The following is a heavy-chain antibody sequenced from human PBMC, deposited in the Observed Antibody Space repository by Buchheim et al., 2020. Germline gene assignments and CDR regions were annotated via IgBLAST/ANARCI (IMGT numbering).Heavy chain of an antibody. J-gene: IGHJ4*02. Sequence: QLQLQESGPGLVKPSETLSLTCTVSGGSISSSSYYWGWIRQPPGKGLEWFGIMYYGGSTYYNPSLKSLVTISVDTSKNQFSLKLSSVTAADTAVYYCARLKTGTMEPDYWGQGTL. CDR2: MYYGGST. V-gene: IGHV4-39*01. D-gene: IGHD3-10*01. CDR1: GGSISSSSYY. CDR3: ARLKTGTMEPDY.